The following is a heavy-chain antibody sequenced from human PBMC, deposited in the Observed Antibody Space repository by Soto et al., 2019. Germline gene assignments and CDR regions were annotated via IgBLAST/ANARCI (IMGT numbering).Heavy chain of an antibody. D-gene: IGHD2-21*01. Sequence: SETLSLTCTVSGGSFSTYYWSWIRQPPGKGLEWIGYIYYSGSTNYNPSLKSRVTISVDTSKNQFSLKLSSVTAADTAVYCCATLPPRIVVSLLPIPTWGQGILVTVSS. CDR2: IYYSGST. CDR3: ATLPPRIVVSLLPIPT. V-gene: IGHV4-59*08. J-gene: IGHJ5*02. CDR1: GGSFSTYY.